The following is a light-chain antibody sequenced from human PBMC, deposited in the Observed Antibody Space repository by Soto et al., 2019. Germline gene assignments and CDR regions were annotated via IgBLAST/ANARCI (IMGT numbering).Light chain of an antibody. Sequence: EIVLTQSPGTLSVSPGERATLSCRASQSVGRNYLAWYQQKPGQAPRLLIYDASSRATGIPDRFSGSGSGTDFTLTISRLEPEDLAVYYCQQYASSPLTFGGGTKVETK. V-gene: IGKV3-20*01. CDR1: QSVGRNY. CDR2: DAS. CDR3: QQYASSPLT. J-gene: IGKJ4*01.